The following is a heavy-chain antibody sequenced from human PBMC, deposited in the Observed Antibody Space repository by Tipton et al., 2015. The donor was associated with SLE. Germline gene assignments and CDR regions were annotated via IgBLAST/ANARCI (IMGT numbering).Heavy chain of an antibody. J-gene: IGHJ4*02. D-gene: IGHD3-9*01. Sequence: GLVKPSETLSLTCSVSGGAVIHNYWSWIRQPPGKGLEWIGYIHSSGTTKYNSSLRSRVTISVDTSKNQFSLRLTSVTAADAAVYYCVREGLPYYILTGLIVRGFYFDHWGQGALVTVSS. CDR2: IHSSGTT. CDR1: GGAVIHNY. CDR3: VREGLPYYILTGLIVRGFYFDH. V-gene: IGHV4-59*02.